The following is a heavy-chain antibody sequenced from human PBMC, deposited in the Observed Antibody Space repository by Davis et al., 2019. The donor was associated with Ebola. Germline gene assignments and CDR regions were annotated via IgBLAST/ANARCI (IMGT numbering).Heavy chain of an antibody. J-gene: IGHJ6*02. V-gene: IGHV3-23*01. CDR3: ARDGSPARHWGQSPNYDLDV. CDR2: ISGCGYSS. CDR1: GFTSTSYA. D-gene: IGHD6-6*01. Sequence: PGGSMRPSCTPPGFTSTSYAMSWVRLAPGKGLEWVAGISGCGYSSYYVDAVKGRFTVSRDYSENTIFLQLNSLRVEDTALYYCARDGSPARHWGQSPNYDLDVWGQGTTVTVSS.